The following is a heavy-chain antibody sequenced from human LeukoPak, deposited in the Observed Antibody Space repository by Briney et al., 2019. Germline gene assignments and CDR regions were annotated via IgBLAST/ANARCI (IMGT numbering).Heavy chain of an antibody. CDR2: INHSGST. Sequence: PSETLSLTCAVYGGSFSGYYWSWIRQPPGKGLEWIGEINHSGSTNYNPSLKSRVTISVDTSKNQFSLKLSSVTAADTAVYYCARVGRPRYCSGGSCSNWFDPWGQGTLVTVSS. J-gene: IGHJ5*02. CDR1: GGSFSGYY. CDR3: ARVGRPRYCSGGSCSNWFDP. D-gene: IGHD2-15*01. V-gene: IGHV4-34*01.